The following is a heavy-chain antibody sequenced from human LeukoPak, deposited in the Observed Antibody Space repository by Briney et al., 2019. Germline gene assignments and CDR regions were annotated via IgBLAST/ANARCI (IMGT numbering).Heavy chain of an antibody. D-gene: IGHD2-15*01. CDR1: GFTFTSYY. Sequence: ASATVSCKASGFTFTSYYMHWVRQAPGQGLEWMGIINPSGSYTSYAQKFQGRVTMTRDTSTSTVYMELSSLRSEDTAVYYCARDNSGGSTWWFDPWGQGTLVTVSS. CDR2: INPSGSYT. J-gene: IGHJ5*02. CDR3: ARDNSGGSTWWFDP. V-gene: IGHV1-46*01.